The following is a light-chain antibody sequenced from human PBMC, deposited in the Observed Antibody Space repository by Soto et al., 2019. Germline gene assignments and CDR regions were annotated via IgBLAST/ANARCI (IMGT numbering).Light chain of an antibody. Sequence: DIQMTQSPSTLSASVGDRVTITCRASQSIGRWLAWYQQKPGKAPKPLIYQASNLENGVPSRFSGSGSGTEFTLTISSLQPDDSATYYCQHYNNYPLTFGGGTKVDIK. CDR3: QHYNNYPLT. CDR1: QSIGRW. CDR2: QAS. V-gene: IGKV1-5*03. J-gene: IGKJ4*01.